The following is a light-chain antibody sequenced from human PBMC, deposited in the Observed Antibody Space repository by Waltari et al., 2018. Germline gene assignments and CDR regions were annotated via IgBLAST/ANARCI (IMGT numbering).Light chain of an antibody. CDR1: STDVEGSDP. CDR3: SSYAGGSSLM. CDR2: EVT. J-gene: IGLJ3*02. V-gene: IGLV2-8*01. Sequence: QSALTQPPSAPGSPGPSITISCTAISTDVEGSDPFFGYQQHPGKSPKLLIYEVTKRPSGVPDRFSGSKSDNTASLAVSGLQAEDEADYYCSSYAGGSSLMFGGGTKLTVL.